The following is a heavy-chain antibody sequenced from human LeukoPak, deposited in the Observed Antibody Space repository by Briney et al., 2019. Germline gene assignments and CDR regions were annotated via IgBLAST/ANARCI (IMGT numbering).Heavy chain of an antibody. CDR3: ARVRGIAAAGSLLDY. CDR2: IYYSGST. V-gene: IGHV4-59*01. Sequence: SETLSLTCTVSGGSISSYYWSWIRQPPGKGLEWIGYIYYSGSTNCNPSLRSRVTISVDTSKNQFSLKLSSVTAADTAVYYCARVRGIAAAGSLLDYWGRGTLVTVSS. D-gene: IGHD6-13*01. CDR1: GGSISSYY. J-gene: IGHJ4*02.